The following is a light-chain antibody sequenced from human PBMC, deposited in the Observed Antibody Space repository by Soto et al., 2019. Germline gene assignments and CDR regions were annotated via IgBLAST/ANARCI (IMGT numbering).Light chain of an antibody. V-gene: IGKV3-20*01. Sequence: EIVLTQSPGTLCLSPGERATLSCRASQSVSSSYLAWYQQKPGQAPRLLIYGASSRATGIPDRFSGSGSGTDFTLTISRLEPEDFAVYYCQQYGSSPRVTFGQGTRLEIK. CDR2: GAS. J-gene: IGKJ5*01. CDR3: QQYGSSPRVT. CDR1: QSVSSSY.